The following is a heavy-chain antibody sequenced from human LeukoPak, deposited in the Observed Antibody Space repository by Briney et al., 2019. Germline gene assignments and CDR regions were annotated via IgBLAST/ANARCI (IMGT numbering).Heavy chain of an antibody. CDR3: ARDYGDYEYNYYYGMDV. V-gene: IGHV4-4*02. J-gene: IGHJ6*04. CDR1: AGSISSSNW. Sequence: SETLSPTCAVSAGSISSSNWGSWVRQPPGKGLEWIGAISHSGSTNYNPSLKRRVTISVDTSKNQFSLKLSSVTAADTAVYYCARDYGDYEYNYYYGMDVWGKGTTVTVSS. CDR2: ISHSGST. D-gene: IGHD4-17*01.